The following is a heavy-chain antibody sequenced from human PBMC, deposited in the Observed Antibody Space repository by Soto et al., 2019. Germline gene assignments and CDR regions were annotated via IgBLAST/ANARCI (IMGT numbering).Heavy chain of an antibody. CDR2: IYYSGST. V-gene: IGHV4-59*08. CDR3: ARLYGLDAFDI. J-gene: IGHJ3*02. CDR1: GGSISSYY. Sequence: QVQLQESGPGLVKPSETLSLTCTVSGGSISSYYWSWIRQPPGKGLEWIGYIYYSGSTNYNPSLKSRVTISVDTSKNQFSLKLSSVTAADTAVYYCARLYGLDAFDIWGQGPMVTVSS. D-gene: IGHD3-16*02.